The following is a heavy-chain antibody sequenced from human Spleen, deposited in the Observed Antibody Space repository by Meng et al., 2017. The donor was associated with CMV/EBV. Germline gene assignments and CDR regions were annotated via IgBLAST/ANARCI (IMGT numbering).Heavy chain of an antibody. CDR1: GLTFSDYA. J-gene: IGHJ4*02. V-gene: IGHV3-23*01. CDR2: ISGGGVTT. D-gene: IGHD6-25*01. CDR3: AISTGWDHFDY. Sequence: GESLKISCTASGLTFSDYAMSWVRQAPGKGLEWVSVISGGGVTTYSADSVKGRFTISRDNAKSSLYLQMNRLRGEDTALYYCAISTGWDHFDYWGQGTQVTVSS.